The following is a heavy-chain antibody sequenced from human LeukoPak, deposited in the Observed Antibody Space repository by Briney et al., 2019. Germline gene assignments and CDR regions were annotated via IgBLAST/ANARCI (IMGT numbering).Heavy chain of an antibody. V-gene: IGHV5-51*01. D-gene: IGHD3-16*02. CDR1: GYSFTSYW. Sequence: GESLKISCKGSGYSFTSYWIGWVRQMPGKGLEWMGIIYPGDSDTRYSPSFQGQVTISADKSISTAYLQWSSLKASDTAMYYCARAVDDYIWGSYRHYCFDYWGQGTLVTVSS. CDR3: ARAVDDYIWGSYRHYCFDY. J-gene: IGHJ4*02. CDR2: IYPGDSDT.